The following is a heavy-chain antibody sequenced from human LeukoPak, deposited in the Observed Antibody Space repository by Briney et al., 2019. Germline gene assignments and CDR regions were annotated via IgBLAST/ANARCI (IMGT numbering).Heavy chain of an antibody. V-gene: IGHV3-66*01. Sequence: GGSLRLSCAASGFTFSDYYMSWVRQAPGKGLEWVSVIYSGGSTYYADSVKGRFTISRDNSKNTLYLQMNSLRAEDTAVYFCATGERMVRGDGVDYWGQGTLVTVSS. CDR2: IYSGGST. D-gene: IGHD3-10*01. J-gene: IGHJ4*02. CDR3: ATGERMVRGDGVDY. CDR1: GFTFSDYY.